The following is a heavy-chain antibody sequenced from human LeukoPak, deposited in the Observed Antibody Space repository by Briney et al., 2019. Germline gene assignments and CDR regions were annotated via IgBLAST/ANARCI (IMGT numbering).Heavy chain of an antibody. J-gene: IGHJ4*02. Sequence: PGGPLSLSFAASGFTISSNYMSGVRQVPGKGLEWVSVIYSGGTAYYADCVQRRFTISRDNSKNTLYLQMNSLRAEDTAVYYCARGQSCFSTSCFFDYWGRGTLVTVSS. CDR1: GFTISSNY. V-gene: IGHV3-53*01. CDR2: IYSGGTA. CDR3: ARGQSCFSTSCFFDY. D-gene: IGHD2-2*01.